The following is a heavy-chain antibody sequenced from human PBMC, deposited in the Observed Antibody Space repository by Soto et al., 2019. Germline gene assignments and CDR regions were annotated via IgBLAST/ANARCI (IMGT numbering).Heavy chain of an antibody. CDR3: AISRYCSGGDCTTQSLYYFDY. D-gene: IGHD2-15*01. Sequence: QVQLVQSGAEVKKPGASVKVSCKASGYTFTGHHIHWVRQAPGQGLAGMGWINPKSGGTNFAQKFQGRVTMTRDTSISKAHMELSRLRSDDTAVYYCAISRYCSGGDCTTQSLYYFDYWGQGTLVTVSS. CDR1: GYTFTGHH. CDR2: INPKSGGT. V-gene: IGHV1-2*02. J-gene: IGHJ4*02.